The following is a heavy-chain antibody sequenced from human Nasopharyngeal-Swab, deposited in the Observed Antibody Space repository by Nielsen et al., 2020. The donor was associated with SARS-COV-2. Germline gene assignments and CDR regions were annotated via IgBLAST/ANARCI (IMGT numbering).Heavy chain of an antibody. CDR3: ARSVSDYTNNDRFDYFDP. D-gene: IGHD4-11*01. V-gene: IGHV4-59*01. J-gene: IGHJ5*02. CDR2: IYYTGST. Sequence: SETLSLTCTVSGGSINSNYWTWIRQSPGKGLEWIGYIYYTGSTNSNPSPKTRVSISVDTSRNQFSLRLSSVTAADTAVYYCARSVSDYTNNDRFDYFDPWGQGSLVTVSS. CDR1: GGSINSNY.